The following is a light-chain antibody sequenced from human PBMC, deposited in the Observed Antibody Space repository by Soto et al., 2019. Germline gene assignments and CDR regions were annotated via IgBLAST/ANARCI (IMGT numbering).Light chain of an antibody. V-gene: IGKV3-11*01. Sequence: EIVLTHSPATLSLSPCERATLSFRASQSVSSYLAWYQQKPGQAPRLLIYDASNRATGIPARFSGSGSGTDFTLTISSLEPEDFAVYYCQQYGSSSWTFGQGTKVDIK. J-gene: IGKJ1*01. CDR3: QQYGSSSWT. CDR1: QSVSSY. CDR2: DAS.